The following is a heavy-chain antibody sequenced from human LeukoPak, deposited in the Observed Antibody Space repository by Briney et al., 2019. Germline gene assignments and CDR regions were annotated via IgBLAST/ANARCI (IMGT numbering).Heavy chain of an antibody. D-gene: IGHD2-15*01. V-gene: IGHV3-23*01. CDR2: ISGNGGST. J-gene: IGHJ5*02. CDR3: AKDLGVVVVAATHHWFDP. CDR1: GFTFSSYG. Sequence: GGSLRLSCAASGFTFSSYGMSWVRQAPGKGLEWVSAISGNGGSTYYADSVKGRFTISRDNSKNTLYLQMNSLRAEDTAVYYCAKDLGVVVVAATHHWFDPWGQGTLVTVSS.